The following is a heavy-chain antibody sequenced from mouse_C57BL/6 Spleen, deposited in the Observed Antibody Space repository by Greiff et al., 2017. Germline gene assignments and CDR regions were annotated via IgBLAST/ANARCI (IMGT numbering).Heavy chain of an antibody. D-gene: IGHD4-1*02. J-gene: IGHJ3*01. CDR1: GYTFTDYY. CDR3: ARSTGIY. CDR2: IIPNNGGT. Sequence: VQLQQSGPELVKPGASVKISCKASGYTFTDYYMNWVKQSHGKRLEWIGAIIPNNGGTSYNQKFKGKATLTVDKSYSKAYMELRSLTSEDSAVYYCARSTGIYWGQGTLVTVSA. V-gene: IGHV1-26*01.